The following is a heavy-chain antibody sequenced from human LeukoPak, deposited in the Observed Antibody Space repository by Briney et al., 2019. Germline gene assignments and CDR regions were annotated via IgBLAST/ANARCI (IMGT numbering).Heavy chain of an antibody. D-gene: IGHD3-22*01. J-gene: IGHJ4*02. CDR2: ISYHGSDK. V-gene: IGHV3-30*03. CDR3: VGVGGYDSSGFLDY. Sequence: GGSLRLSCAASGFTFSNDGMHWVRQAPGRGLEWVALISYHGSDKHYADSVKGRFTVSRDNSKNTLYLQMNSLSRDDTAVYYCVGVGGYDSSGFLDYWGQGTLVTVSS. CDR1: GFTFSNDG.